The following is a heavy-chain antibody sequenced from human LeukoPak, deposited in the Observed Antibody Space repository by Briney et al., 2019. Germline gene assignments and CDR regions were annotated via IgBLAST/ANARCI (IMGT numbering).Heavy chain of an antibody. Sequence: SETLSLTCTVSGYSISSGYYWGWIRQPPGKGLEWIGSIYHSGSTNYNPSLKSRVTISVDTSKNQFSLKLSSVTAADTAVYYCARGPTFYSSSWYYYYYMDVWGKGTTVTVSS. CDR2: IYHSGST. D-gene: IGHD6-13*01. V-gene: IGHV4-38-2*02. J-gene: IGHJ6*03. CDR3: ARGPTFYSSSWYYYYYMDV. CDR1: GYSISSGYY.